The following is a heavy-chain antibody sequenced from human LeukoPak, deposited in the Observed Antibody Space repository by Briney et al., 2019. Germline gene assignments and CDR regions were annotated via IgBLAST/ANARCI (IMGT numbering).Heavy chain of an antibody. CDR3: ARIFLRSGYYYFDN. D-gene: IGHD3-3*01. J-gene: IGHJ4*02. CDR2: INTGNGNT. V-gene: IGHV1-3*04. Sequence: ASVKVSCKASGYTFTSHAVHWVRQAPGQGPEWMGWINTGNGNTEYSQKFQGRITITRGTPASTAYMDLSSLRSEDTAVYYCARIFLRSGYYYFDNWGQGTLVTVSS. CDR1: GYTFTSHA.